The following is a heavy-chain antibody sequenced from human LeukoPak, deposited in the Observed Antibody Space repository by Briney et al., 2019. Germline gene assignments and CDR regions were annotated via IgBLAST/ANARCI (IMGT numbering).Heavy chain of an antibody. CDR1: GFTVSSNY. CDR2: IYSGGST. J-gene: IGHJ4*02. CDR3: ARGVAAAGSYYFDY. D-gene: IGHD6-13*01. V-gene: IGHV3-66*01. Sequence: PGGSLRLSCAASGFTVSSNYMSWVRQAPGKGLEWVSVIYSGGSTYYADSVKGRFTISRDNSKNTLCLQMNSLRAEDTAVYYCARGVAAAGSYYFDYWGQGTLVTVSS.